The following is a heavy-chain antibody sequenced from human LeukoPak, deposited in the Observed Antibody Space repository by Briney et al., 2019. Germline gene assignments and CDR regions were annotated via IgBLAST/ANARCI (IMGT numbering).Heavy chain of an antibody. CDR3: AGRGSSSGTFDV. Sequence: SETLSLTCTVSGGSISNLDYYWTWIRQPAGKRLEWIGRIYTSGGTSYNPSLKSRVTMSVDKSKNQFSLNPASLTAADTALYYCAGRGSSSGTFDVWGPGTFVTVSS. CDR1: GGSISNLDYY. V-gene: IGHV4-61*02. D-gene: IGHD2-2*01. CDR2: IYTSGGT. J-gene: IGHJ3*01.